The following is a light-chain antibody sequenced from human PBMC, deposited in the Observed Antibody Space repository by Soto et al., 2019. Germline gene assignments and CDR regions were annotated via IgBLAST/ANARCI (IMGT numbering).Light chain of an antibody. CDR1: HSLVHRDGNTY. CDR2: MVS. CDR3: MQATQFPQVT. V-gene: IGKV2-24*01. J-gene: IGKJ5*01. Sequence: DIVMTQSPLSSRVTLGHPASISCISMHSLVHRDGNTYLNWLHHRPGQPPRLLLYMVSKRFSGVPDRFSGSGAGTDFTLKISRVEPEDVGFYYCMQATQFPQVTFGQGTRLEIK.